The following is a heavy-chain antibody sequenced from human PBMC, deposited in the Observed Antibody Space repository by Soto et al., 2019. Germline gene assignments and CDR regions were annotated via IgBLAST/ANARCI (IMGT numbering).Heavy chain of an antibody. CDR1: GGSISSSSYY. Sequence: PSETLSLTCTVSGGSISSSSYYWAWIRQPPGKGLEWIGRINYSGSTNYNPSLKSRVTISVDTSKNQFSLKLNSVTAADTAVYYCARRIDYWGQGTLVTVSS. CDR3: ARRIDY. J-gene: IGHJ4*02. V-gene: IGHV4-39*01. CDR2: INYSGST.